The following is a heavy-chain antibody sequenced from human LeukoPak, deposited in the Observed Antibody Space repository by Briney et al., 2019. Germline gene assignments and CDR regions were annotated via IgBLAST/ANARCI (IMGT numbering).Heavy chain of an antibody. J-gene: IGHJ4*02. CDR2: ISPTGEGT. CDR3: AKDAGGAWPFDY. CDR1: GFAFSNTG. V-gene: IGHV3-23*01. Sequence: GGSLRLSCAASGFAFSNTGMTWVRQAPGRGLEWVSTISPTGEGTHYADSVKGRFTISRDNSKNTLSLEMNSLRADDTATYYCAKDAGGAWPFDYWGQGTRVIVSS. D-gene: IGHD4-17*01.